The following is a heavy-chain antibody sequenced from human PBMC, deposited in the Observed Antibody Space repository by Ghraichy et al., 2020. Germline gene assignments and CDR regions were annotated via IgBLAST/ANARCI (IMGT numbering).Heavy chain of an antibody. CDR1: GYSISSGYY. D-gene: IGHD5-12*01. CDR2: IYQSGST. J-gene: IGHJ6*03. Sequence: GSLSLTCAVSGYSISSGYYWDWIRQPPGKGLEWIGTIYQSGSTYYNPSLKSRVTISVDTSKNQFSLKLSSVTAADTAVYYCARHSGYDRYSWNMDVWGKGTTVTVSS. V-gene: IGHV4-38-2*01. CDR3: ARHSGYDRYSWNMDV.